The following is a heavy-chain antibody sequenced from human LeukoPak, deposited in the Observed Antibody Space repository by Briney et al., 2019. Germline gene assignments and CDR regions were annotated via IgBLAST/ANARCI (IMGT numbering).Heavy chain of an antibody. CDR1: GGSFSSYV. D-gene: IGHD5-24*01. Sequence: ASVKVSCKASGGSFSSYVITWVRQAPGQGLEWMGRIIPVLGVSNFAQKFQGRVTITADKSTNTAHMELSSLRSEDTAVYYCARSGTGLEMATIEDAFDIWGQGTMVTVSS. CDR2: IIPVLGVS. J-gene: IGHJ3*02. CDR3: ARSGTGLEMATIEDAFDI. V-gene: IGHV1-69*04.